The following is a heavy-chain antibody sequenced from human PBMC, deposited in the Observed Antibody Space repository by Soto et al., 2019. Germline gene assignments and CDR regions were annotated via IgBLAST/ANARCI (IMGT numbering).Heavy chain of an antibody. J-gene: IGHJ4*02. Sequence: QVQLQESGPGLVKPSQTLSLTCTVSGGSISSGDYYWSWIRQPPGKGLEWIGYMYYSGSTYYNPSRKSRVTISVDTYKNQFPLKLSSVTAADTAVYYCARWLGYGPHFDYWGQGTLVTVSS. V-gene: IGHV4-30-4*01. CDR1: GGSISSGDYY. D-gene: IGHD5-12*01. CDR3: ARWLGYGPHFDY. CDR2: MYYSGST.